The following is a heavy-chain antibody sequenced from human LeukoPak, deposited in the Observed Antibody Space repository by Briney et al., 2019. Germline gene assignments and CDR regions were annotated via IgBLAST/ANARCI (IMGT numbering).Heavy chain of an antibody. D-gene: IGHD6-13*01. V-gene: IGHV1-69*13. J-gene: IGHJ6*02. CDR3: ARSLFAGTYYYGMDV. CDR1: GGTFSSYA. Sequence: SVKVSCKASGGTFSSYAISWVRQAPGQGLEWMGGIIPIFGTANYAQKFQGRVTITADESTSTAYMELSSLRFEDTAVYYCARSLFAGTYYYGMDVWGQGTTVTVPS. CDR2: IIPIFGTA.